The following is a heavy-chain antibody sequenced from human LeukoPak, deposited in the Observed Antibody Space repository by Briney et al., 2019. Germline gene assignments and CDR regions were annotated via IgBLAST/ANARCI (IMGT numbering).Heavy chain of an antibody. V-gene: IGHV4-39*07. D-gene: IGHD1-26*01. J-gene: IGHJ4*02. CDR2: IYYSGST. Sequence: SETLSLTCTVSGGSISSSSYYWGWIRQPPGKGLAWIGSIYYSGSTNYNPSLKSRVTISVDTSKNQFSLKLSSVTAADTAVYYCARLIVGATYFDYWGQGTLVTVSS. CDR1: GGSISSSSYY. CDR3: ARLIVGATYFDY.